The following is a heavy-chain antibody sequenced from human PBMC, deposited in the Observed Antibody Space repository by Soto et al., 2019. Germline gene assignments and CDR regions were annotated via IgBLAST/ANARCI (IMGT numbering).Heavy chain of an antibody. V-gene: IGHV4-39*01. Sequence: PSETLSLTCTVSGGSISSSSYYWGWIRQPPGKGLEWIGSIYYSGSTYYNPSLKSRVTISVDTSKNQFSLKLSSVTAADTAVYYCARHGSSYDILSGYYNRRFDHWCQGSRVTVPS. D-gene: IGHD3-9*01. CDR2: IYYSGST. CDR3: ARHGSSYDILSGYYNRRFDH. CDR1: GGSISSSSYY. J-gene: IGHJ4*02.